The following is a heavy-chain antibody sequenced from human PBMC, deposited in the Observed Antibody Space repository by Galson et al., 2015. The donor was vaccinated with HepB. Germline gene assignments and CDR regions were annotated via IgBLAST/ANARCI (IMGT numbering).Heavy chain of an antibody. J-gene: IGHJ4*02. CDR2: INTNTGNP. Sequence: SVKVSCKASGYTFTSYAMNWVRQAPGQGLEWMGWINTNTGNPTYAQGFTGRFVFSLDTSVSTAYLQISSLKAEDTAVYYCAREPNYDILTGYPQGLDYWGQGTLVTVS. CDR3: AREPNYDILTGYPQGLDY. CDR1: GYTFTSYA. D-gene: IGHD3-9*01. V-gene: IGHV7-4-1*02.